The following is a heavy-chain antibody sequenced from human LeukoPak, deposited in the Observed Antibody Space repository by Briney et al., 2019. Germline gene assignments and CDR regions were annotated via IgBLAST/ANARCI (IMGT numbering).Heavy chain of an antibody. D-gene: IGHD4-17*01. CDR1: GYNFATSG. CDR2: ISGYNGNT. Sequence: EASVKVSCKAYGYNFATSGIGWVRQAPGQGLEWLGWISGYNGNTKSAPKLQGRVTMTTDTSTDTAYMELSSLRSEDTAVYYCATGDLRYSRYWGQGTLVTVSS. V-gene: IGHV1-18*01. CDR3: ATGDLRYSRY. J-gene: IGHJ4*02.